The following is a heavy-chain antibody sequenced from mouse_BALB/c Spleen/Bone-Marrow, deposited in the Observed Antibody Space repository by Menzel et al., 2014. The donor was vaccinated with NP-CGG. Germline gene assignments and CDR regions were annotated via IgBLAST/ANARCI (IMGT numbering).Heavy chain of an antibody. CDR2: IDPANGNT. CDR3: ARYYHGSSYFDY. D-gene: IGHD1-1*01. J-gene: IGHJ2*01. Sequence: VQLKQSGAELVKPGASVKLSCTASGFNIKDTYMHWVKQRPEQGLEWIGRIDPANGNTKYGPKFQGKATITADTSSNTAYLQLSSLTSEDTAVYYCARYYHGSSYFDYWGQGTTLTVSS. V-gene: IGHV14-3*02. CDR1: GFNIKDTY.